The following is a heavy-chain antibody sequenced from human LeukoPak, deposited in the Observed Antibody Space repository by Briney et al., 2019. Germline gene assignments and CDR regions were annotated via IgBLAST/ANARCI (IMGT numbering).Heavy chain of an antibody. J-gene: IGHJ4*02. CDR1: GGSISSYY. D-gene: IGHD6-13*01. Sequence: SETLALTCTVPGGSISSYYWSWIRQPPENGLEWIGYIYYSGSTNYNPSLKSRVTISVDTSKNQFSLKLSSVTAADTAVYYCARDPGSSWYRFDYWGQGTLVTVSS. CDR3: ARDPGSSWYRFDY. CDR2: IYYSGST. V-gene: IGHV4-59*01.